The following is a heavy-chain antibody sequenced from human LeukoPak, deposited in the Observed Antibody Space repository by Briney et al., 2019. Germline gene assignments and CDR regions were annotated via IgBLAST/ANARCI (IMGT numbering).Heavy chain of an antibody. CDR1: GFTFRSYD. D-gene: IGHD6-19*01. CDR3: VRGGIQVSGIDEIDY. CDR2: VGISGDT. V-gene: IGHV3-13*01. Sequence: QSGGSLRLSCAASGFTFRSYDMHWVGQVTGKGLEWVSAVGISGDTYYAGSVKGRFTISRENAKNSLYLQMNSLTAGDTAVYYCVRGGIQVSGIDEIDYWGQGTLVTVSS. J-gene: IGHJ4*02.